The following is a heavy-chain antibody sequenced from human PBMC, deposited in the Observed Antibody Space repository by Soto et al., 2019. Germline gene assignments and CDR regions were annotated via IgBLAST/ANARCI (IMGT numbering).Heavy chain of an antibody. CDR2: LYWDDDK. CDR3: ANRPGEGTGGESYSAMDV. J-gene: IGHJ6*02. CDR1: GFSFTTSGVG. V-gene: IGHV2-5*02. D-gene: IGHD1-1*01. Sequence: QITLKESGPSLVKPTQTLTLTCTFSGFSFTTSGVGVGWVRQPPGKALEWLALLYWDDDKRYSSSLKSRLTISKDTSKIQVVLTMTKMDPVYTATYYCANRPGEGTGGESYSAMDVGGQGTTVTVSS.